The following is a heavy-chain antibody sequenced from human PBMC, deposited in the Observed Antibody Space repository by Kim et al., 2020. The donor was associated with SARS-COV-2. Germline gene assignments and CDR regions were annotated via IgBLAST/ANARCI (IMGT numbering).Heavy chain of an antibody. Sequence: GGSLRLSCATSGFTFGSDVMTWVRQAPGMGLEWVSALSRTGGVTYYADSVKGRFTISADSSKNTVFLQMNGLRVEDTAMYFCARATGLQSSSSPRRGR. J-gene: IGHJ2*01. D-gene: IGHD6-6*01. CDR3: ARATGLQSSSSPR. CDR2: LSRTGGVT. V-gene: IGHV3-23*01. CDR1: GFTFGSDV.